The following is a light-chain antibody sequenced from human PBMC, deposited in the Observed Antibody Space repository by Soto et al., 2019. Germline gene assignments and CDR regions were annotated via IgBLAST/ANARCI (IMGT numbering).Light chain of an antibody. CDR3: QHRSNWPPHT. Sequence: EIVLTQSPATLSLSPGERATLSCRASQSVSSYLAWYQQKPGHAPRLLIYDASNRATGIPARFSGSGSGKDFTLNIKNPAPEYFSIYYCQHRSNWPPHTFGGGTKVEIK. CDR2: DAS. V-gene: IGKV3-11*01. CDR1: QSVSSY. J-gene: IGKJ4*01.